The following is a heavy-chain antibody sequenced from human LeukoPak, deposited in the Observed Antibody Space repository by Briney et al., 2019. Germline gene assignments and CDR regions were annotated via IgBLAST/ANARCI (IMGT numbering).Heavy chain of an antibody. D-gene: IGHD2-15*01. J-gene: IGHJ6*02. CDR3: AREISGGYYYYGMDV. Sequence: GASVKVSCKASGYTFSNYGMSWVRQAPGQGLEWMGIINPSGGSTSYAQKFQGRVTMTRDTSTSTVYMELSSLRSEDTAVYYCAREISGGYYYYGMDVWGQGTTVTVSS. CDR2: INPSGGST. V-gene: IGHV1-46*01. CDR1: GYTFSNYG.